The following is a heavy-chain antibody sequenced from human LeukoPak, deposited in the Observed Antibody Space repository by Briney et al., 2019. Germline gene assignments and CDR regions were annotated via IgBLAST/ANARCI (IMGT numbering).Heavy chain of an antibody. CDR3: ARDPRGEKYFDL. V-gene: IGHV3-13*04. CDR2: IGTAGDT. D-gene: IGHD3-10*01. Sequence: GGSLRLSCAASGFTFSSYDMHWVRQATGKGLECVSAIGTAGDTYYPGSGKGRFTISRENAKNSLYLQMNSLRAGDTAVYYCARDPRGEKYFDLWGRAAMATVSS. CDR1: GFTFSSYD. J-gene: IGHJ2*01.